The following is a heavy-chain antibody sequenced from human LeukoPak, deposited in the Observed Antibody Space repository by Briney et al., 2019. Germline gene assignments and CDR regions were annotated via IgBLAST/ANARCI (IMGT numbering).Heavy chain of an antibody. J-gene: IGHJ4*02. CDR1: GGSISSYY. Sequence: SETLSLTCTVSGGSISSYYWSWIRQPPGKGLEWIGYIYYSGSTNYNPSLKSRVTISVDTSKNQFSLKLSSVTAADTAVYYCAREATYSSSYWNYFDYWGQGTLVTVSS. CDR2: IYYSGST. V-gene: IGHV4-59*12. D-gene: IGHD6-6*01. CDR3: AREATYSSSYWNYFDY.